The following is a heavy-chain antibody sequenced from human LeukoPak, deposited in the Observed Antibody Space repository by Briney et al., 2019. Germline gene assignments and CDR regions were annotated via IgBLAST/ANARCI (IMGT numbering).Heavy chain of an antibody. CDR2: ISYDGLNK. J-gene: IGHJ4*02. Sequence: GGSLRLSCAISGFTFSSFGMHWVRQAPGKGLEWVAFISYDGLNKYYADSAKGLFTISRDISKNTLYLQMNSLKAEDTAVYYCAKDRGGSYYNDGLDYWGQGTLVTVSS. D-gene: IGHD1-26*01. CDR1: GFTFSSFG. CDR3: AKDRGGSYYNDGLDY. V-gene: IGHV3-30*18.